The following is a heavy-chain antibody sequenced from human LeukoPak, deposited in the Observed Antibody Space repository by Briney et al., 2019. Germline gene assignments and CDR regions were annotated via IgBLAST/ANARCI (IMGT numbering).Heavy chain of an antibody. CDR2: INYSGST. Sequence: SETLSLTCTVSGGSISSSTSYWGWIRQPPGKGLEWIGSINYSGSTYKNPSLKSRVTISVDTSKNQFSLKVSSVTAADTAVYYCARDGDRLMAIDYWGQGTLVTVSS. J-gene: IGHJ4*02. V-gene: IGHV4-39*07. CDR3: ARDGDRLMAIDY. CDR1: GGSISSSTSY. D-gene: IGHD3-22*01.